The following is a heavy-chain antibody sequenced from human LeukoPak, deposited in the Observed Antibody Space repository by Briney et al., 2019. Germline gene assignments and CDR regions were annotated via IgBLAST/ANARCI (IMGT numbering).Heavy chain of an antibody. J-gene: IGHJ4*02. D-gene: IGHD6-19*01. CDR1: GFTVISNY. CDR2: IYSGGST. V-gene: IGHV3-53*01. CDR3: ARDGSRVAGTDY. Sequence: GGSLRLSCAASGFTVISNYMSWVRQAPGKGLEWVSVIYSGGSTYYADSAQGRFTISRDNSKNTLYLQMNSLRVEDTAIYYCARDGSRVAGTDYWGQGTLVTVSS.